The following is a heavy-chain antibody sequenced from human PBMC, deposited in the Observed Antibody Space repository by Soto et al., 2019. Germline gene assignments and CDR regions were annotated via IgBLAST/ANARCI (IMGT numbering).Heavy chain of an antibody. J-gene: IGHJ4*02. CDR1: GGSISSGGYS. CDR3: ARVAVVPAAMVFDY. V-gene: IGHV4-30-2*01. D-gene: IGHD2-2*01. CDR2: IYHSGST. Sequence: SETMAVPSTVSGGSISSGGYSWSWIRQPPGKGLEWIGYIYHSGSTYYNPSLKSRVTISVDRSKNQFSLKLSSVTAADTAVYYCARVAVVPAAMVFDYWGQGTLVTVSS.